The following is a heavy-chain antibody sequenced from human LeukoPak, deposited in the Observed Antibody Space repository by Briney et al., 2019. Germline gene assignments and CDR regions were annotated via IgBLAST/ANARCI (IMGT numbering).Heavy chain of an antibody. D-gene: IGHD1-26*01. CDR3: AGDRATSYFDY. V-gene: IGHV3-33*01. CDR1: GXTXXSHG. CDR2: IWYDGSNK. J-gene: IGHJ4*02. Sequence: LRLSCAXSGXTXXSHGMHWVRQAPGKGLEWVAFIWYDGSNKYYTDSVKGRFTISRDNSKNTLYLQMNSLRAEDTAVYYCAGDRATSYFDYWGQGALVTISS.